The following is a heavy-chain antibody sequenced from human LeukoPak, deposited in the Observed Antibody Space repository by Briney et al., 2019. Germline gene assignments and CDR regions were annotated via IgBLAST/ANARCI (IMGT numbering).Heavy chain of an antibody. V-gene: IGHV3-7*01. CDR1: GFTFSSYW. CDR2: IKQDGSEK. Sequence: PGGSLRLSCAASGFTFSSYWMSWVRQAPGKGLEWVANIKQDGSEKYYVDSVKGRFTISRDNAKNSLYLQMNSLRAEDTAVYYCARVTVYSGYVWDAFDIWGQGTLVTVSS. CDR3: ARVTVYSGYVWDAFDI. J-gene: IGHJ3*02. D-gene: IGHD5-12*01.